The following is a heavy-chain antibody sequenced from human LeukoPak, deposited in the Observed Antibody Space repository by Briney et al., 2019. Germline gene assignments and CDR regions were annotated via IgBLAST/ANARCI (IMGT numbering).Heavy chain of an antibody. Sequence: GESLKISCKGSGYSFTSYWIGWVRQMPGKGLEWMGIIYPGDSDTRYSPSFQGQVTISADKSISTAYLQWSSLKASDTAMYYCASITMVRGVIMWFDYWGQGTLVTVSS. CDR2: IYPGDSDT. D-gene: IGHD3-10*01. V-gene: IGHV5-51*01. CDR3: ASITMVRGVIMWFDY. CDR1: GYSFTSYW. J-gene: IGHJ4*02.